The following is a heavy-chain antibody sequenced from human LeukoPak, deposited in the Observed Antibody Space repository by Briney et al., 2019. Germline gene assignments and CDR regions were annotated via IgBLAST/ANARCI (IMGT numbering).Heavy chain of an antibody. CDR2: ISSNGGST. CDR3: ARHSSGWYDGAFDI. D-gene: IGHD6-19*01. V-gene: IGHV3-64*01. J-gene: IGHJ3*02. Sequence: PGGSLRLSCAASGFTFSSYAMHWVRPAPGKGLEYVSAISSNGGSTYYANSVKGRFTISRDNSKNTLYLQMGSLRAEDMAVYYCARHSSGWYDGAFDIWGQGTMVTVSS. CDR1: GFTFSSYA.